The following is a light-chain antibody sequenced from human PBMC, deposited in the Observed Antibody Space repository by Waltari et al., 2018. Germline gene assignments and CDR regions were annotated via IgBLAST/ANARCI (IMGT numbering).Light chain of an antibody. V-gene: IGLV1-44*01. Sequence: QSVLTQPPSASGTPGQRVTVPCSGSSSNIGTHTVNWYQQLPGTAPKLLIHSNNQWPSGVPDRFSGSKSGTSASLAISGLQSEDEADYYCAAWDDSLHGLVFGGGTKLTVL. CDR3: AAWDDSLHGLV. CDR1: SSNIGTHT. J-gene: IGLJ3*02. CDR2: SNN.